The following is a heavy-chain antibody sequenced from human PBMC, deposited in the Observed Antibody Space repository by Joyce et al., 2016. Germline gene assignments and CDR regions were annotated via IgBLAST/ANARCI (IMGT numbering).Heavy chain of an antibody. J-gene: IGHJ6*02. V-gene: IGHV1-69*12. CDR3: ARGGTSSDHVFFYTLDI. Sequence: QVLLVQSGATVKRPGSSLKVSCKSSGGAFSNFTVNWVRQAPGQRLEWMGGIIPFCGAAKYAEHFQGRVTLTADLSTRTAFMELSSLTSADTAVYYCARGGTSSDHVFFYTLDIWGPGTTVIVSS. CDR2: IIPFCGAA. D-gene: IGHD1-14*01. CDR1: GGAFSNFT.